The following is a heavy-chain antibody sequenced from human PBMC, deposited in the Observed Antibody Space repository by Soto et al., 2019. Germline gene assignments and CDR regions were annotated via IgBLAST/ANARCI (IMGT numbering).Heavy chain of an antibody. D-gene: IGHD3-22*01. J-gene: IGHJ6*02. V-gene: IGHV3-30*18. Sequence: PGGSLRLSCAASGFTFSSYGMHWVRQAPGKGLEWVAVISYDGSNKYYADSVKGRFTISRDNSKNTLYLQMNSLRAEDTAVYYCAKRGGYYYDSSGYHYYYYGMDVWGQGTTVTVSS. CDR3: AKRGGYYYDSSGYHYYYYGMDV. CDR1: GFTFSSYG. CDR2: ISYDGSNK.